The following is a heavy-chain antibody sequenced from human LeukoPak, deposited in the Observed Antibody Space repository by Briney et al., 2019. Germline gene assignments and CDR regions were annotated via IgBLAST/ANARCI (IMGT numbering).Heavy chain of an antibody. CDR2: IYYSGST. CDR3: ARQLRSVAGLDY. J-gene: IGHJ4*02. Sequence: SETLSLTCTVSGGSISSYYWSWIRQPPGKGLEWVGYIYYSGSTNYNPSLKSRVTISVDTSKNQFSLKLISVTAADTAVYYCARQLRSVAGLDYWGQGTLVTVSS. V-gene: IGHV4-59*08. D-gene: IGHD6-19*01. CDR1: GGSISSYY.